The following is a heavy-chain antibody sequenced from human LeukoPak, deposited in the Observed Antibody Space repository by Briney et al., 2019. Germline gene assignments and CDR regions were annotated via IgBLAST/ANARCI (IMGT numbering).Heavy chain of an antibody. CDR3: ARHSGSGSLSRPFDP. D-gene: IGHD3-10*01. CDR2: VYYTGST. CDR1: GDSVTSGTFY. V-gene: IGHV4-39*01. J-gene: IGHJ5*02. Sequence: SETLSLTCTVSGDSVTSGTFYWAWLRQPPGKGLEWIATVYYTGSTYYNPSLKSRVTISIDTSKNQFSLTLSSGVAPDTALYYCARHSGSGSLSRPFDPWGQGTLVTVSS.